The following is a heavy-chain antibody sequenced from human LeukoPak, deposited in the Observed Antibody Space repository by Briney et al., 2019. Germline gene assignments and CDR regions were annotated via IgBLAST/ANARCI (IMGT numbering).Heavy chain of an antibody. D-gene: IGHD4-17*01. Sequence: SETLSLTCAVYGGSFSGYYWSSIRQPPGKGLEWIGEINHSGSTNYNPSLKSRVTISVDTSKNQFSLKLSSVTAADTAVYYCARGLFMTTVTTVFDYWGQGTLVTVSS. CDR1: GGSFSGYY. V-gene: IGHV4-34*01. CDR2: INHSGST. CDR3: ARGLFMTTVTTVFDY. J-gene: IGHJ4*02.